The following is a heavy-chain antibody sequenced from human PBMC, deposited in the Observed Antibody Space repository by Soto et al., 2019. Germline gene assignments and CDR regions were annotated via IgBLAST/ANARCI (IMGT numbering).Heavy chain of an antibody. J-gene: IGHJ4*02. D-gene: IGHD2-2*01. CDR1: EGSIRSGTFY. V-gene: IGHV4-39*01. CDR3: ARSNTVPRLLMYQYDY. Sequence: PFVTRSLMSSVAEGSIRSGTFYWVWNRKQPGKGLESIANIYYDGSTYYNPSLKSRVTISLDTSKNQFSLKLSSVTAADTAVCYCARSNTVPRLLMYQYDYWGQGTLVTFSS. CDR2: IYYDGST.